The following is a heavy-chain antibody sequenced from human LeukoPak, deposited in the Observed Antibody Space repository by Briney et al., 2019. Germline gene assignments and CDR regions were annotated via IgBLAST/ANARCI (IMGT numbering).Heavy chain of an antibody. CDR1: GYTFTSYG. D-gene: IGHD3-10*01. CDR2: ISAYNGNT. J-gene: IGHJ5*02. V-gene: IGHV1-18*01. Sequence: ASVKVSCKASGYTFTSYGISWVRQAPGQGLEWMGWISAYNGNTNYAQKLQGRVTMTTDTPTSTAYMELRSLRSDDTAVYYCARTRGSGSPNWFDPWGQGTLVTVSS. CDR3: ARTRGSGSPNWFDP.